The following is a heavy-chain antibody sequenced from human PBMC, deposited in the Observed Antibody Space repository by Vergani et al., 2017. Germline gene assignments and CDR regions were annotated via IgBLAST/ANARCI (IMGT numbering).Heavy chain of an antibody. CDR3: AGELNYYDSSGYYYAYYGMDV. J-gene: IGHJ6*02. D-gene: IGHD3-22*01. CDR1: GFTFSSYS. V-gene: IGHV3-48*04. CDR2: ISSSSSTI. Sequence: EVQLVESGGGLVQPGGSLRLSCAASGFTFSSYSMNWVRQAPGKGLEWVSYISSSSSTIYYADSVKGRFTISRDNAKNSLYLQMNSLRAEDTAVYYCAGELNYYDSSGYYYAYYGMDVWGQGTTVTVSS.